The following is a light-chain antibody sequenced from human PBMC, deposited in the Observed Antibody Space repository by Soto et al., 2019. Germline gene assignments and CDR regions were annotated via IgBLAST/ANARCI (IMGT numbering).Light chain of an antibody. CDR1: SSDVGGYNY. J-gene: IGLJ2*01. CDR2: EVS. CDR3: SSYTSSSTTV. V-gene: IGLV2-14*01. Sequence: QSALTQPASVSGSPGQSITISCTGTSSDVGGYNYVSWYQQHPGKAPKLMIYEVSNRPSGVSNRFSGSNSGNTASLTISGLQAEDEADYYCSSYTSSSTTVFGGGTKVTVL.